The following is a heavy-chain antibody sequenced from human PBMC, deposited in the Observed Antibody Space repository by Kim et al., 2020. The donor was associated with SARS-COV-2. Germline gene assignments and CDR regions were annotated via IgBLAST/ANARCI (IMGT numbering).Heavy chain of an antibody. J-gene: IGHJ6*02. V-gene: IGHV3-9*01. Sequence: YAESVKGRFTRSRDTAKTSLNLQMNSLRLDDTALYYCGKDVSPGGMDVWGQGTTVTVSS. CDR3: GKDVSPGGMDV.